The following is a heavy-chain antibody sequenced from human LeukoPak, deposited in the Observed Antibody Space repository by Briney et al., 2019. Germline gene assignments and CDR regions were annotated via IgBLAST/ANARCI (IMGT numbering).Heavy chain of an antibody. Sequence: GGSLRLSCAASGFTFSSYWMHWVRQAPGKGLVWVSRINSDGSSTSYADSVKGRFTISRDNTKNTLYLQMNSLRAEDTAVYYCARALYYYDSSGYYYVGPFDPWGQGTLVTVSS. CDR1: GFTFSSYW. CDR3: ARALYYYDSSGYYYVGPFDP. V-gene: IGHV3-74*01. J-gene: IGHJ5*02. CDR2: INSDGSST. D-gene: IGHD3-22*01.